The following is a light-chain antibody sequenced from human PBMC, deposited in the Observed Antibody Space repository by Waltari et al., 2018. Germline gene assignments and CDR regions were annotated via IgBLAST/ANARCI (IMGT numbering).Light chain of an antibody. CDR2: TVS. Sequence: DGVRMQSPLSLPVTLGQPAYNSVMSSQSLVSSDGNTYLSWFQQRPGQSPRRLIYTVSNRDSGVPDRFSGSGSGTDFTLKISRVEAEDVGVYYCMQATYWPWTFGQGTKVEIK. CDR1: QSLVSSDGNTY. J-gene: IGKJ1*01. V-gene: IGKV2-30*01. CDR3: MQATYWPWT.